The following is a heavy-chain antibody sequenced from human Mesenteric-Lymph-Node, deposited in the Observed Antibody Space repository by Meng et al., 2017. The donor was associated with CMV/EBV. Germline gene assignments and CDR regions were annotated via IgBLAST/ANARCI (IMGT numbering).Heavy chain of an antibody. CDR2: ISSSSDYI. V-gene: IGHV3-21*01. CDR1: GFTFSSYS. D-gene: IGHD2-8*01. Sequence: GESLKISCAASGFTFSSYSMNWVRQAPGQGLEWVSYISSSSDYIYYADSVKGRLTISRDNAKNTLYLQMNSLRAEDTAVYYCARTYCTKGTCSHYFDYWGQGTLVTVSS. J-gene: IGHJ4*02. CDR3: ARTYCTKGTCSHYFDY.